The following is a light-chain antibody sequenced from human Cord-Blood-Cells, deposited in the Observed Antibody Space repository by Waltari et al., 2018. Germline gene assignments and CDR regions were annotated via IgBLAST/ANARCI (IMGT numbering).Light chain of an antibody. CDR2: RNN. CDR1: SSKLGSNY. J-gene: IGLJ3*02. Sequence: QSVLTQPPSASGTPGQRVTISCSGSSSKLGSNYVYWYQPLPGTAPKLLIYRNNQRPSGVPDRFSGSKYGTSASLAISGLRSEDEADYYCAAWDDSLSGWVFGGGTKLTVL. CDR3: AAWDDSLSGWV. V-gene: IGLV1-47*01.